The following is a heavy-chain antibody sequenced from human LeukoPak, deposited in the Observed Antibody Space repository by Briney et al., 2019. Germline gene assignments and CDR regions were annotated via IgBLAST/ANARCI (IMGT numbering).Heavy chain of an antibody. J-gene: IGHJ3*02. V-gene: IGHV3-9*01. Sequence: GGSLRLSCAASGFTFDDHAMHWVRQAPGKGLEWVSGISWNSGTIGYADSVKGRFTISRDNAKNSLSLQMNSLRAEDTALYYCARVAGDDAFDIWGQGTMVTVSS. CDR1: GFTFDDHA. CDR3: ARVAGDDAFDI. D-gene: IGHD1-26*01. CDR2: ISWNSGTI.